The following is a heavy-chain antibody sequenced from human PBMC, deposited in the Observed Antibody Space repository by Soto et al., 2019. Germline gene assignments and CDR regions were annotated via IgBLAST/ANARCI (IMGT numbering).Heavy chain of an antibody. CDR1: GGTFVRHV. CDR2: INPLSGIS. CDR3: ATPACAATWCSPSHNLDH. D-gene: IGHD2-2*01. Sequence: QVQLVQSGAEVKKPESSVKVSCKTSGGTFVRHVISWVRQAPGQGPEWMGKINPLSGISNYAQKFQDRVTCTADTDSSTAYRELSSLRSDDTAVYYCATPACAATWCSPSHNLDHWGQGTLVTVSS. J-gene: IGHJ4*02. V-gene: IGHV1-69*09.